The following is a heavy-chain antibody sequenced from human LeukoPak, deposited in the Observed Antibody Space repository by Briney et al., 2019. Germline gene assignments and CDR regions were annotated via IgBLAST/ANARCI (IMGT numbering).Heavy chain of an antibody. Sequence: ASVKVSCKASGGTFSSYAISWVRQAPGQGLEWMGGIIPIFGTANYAQKFQGRVTITADKSTSTAYMELSSLRSEDTAVYYCASPPEDNWNYGPARTYYFDYWGQGTLVTVSS. CDR2: IIPIFGTA. D-gene: IGHD1-7*01. CDR3: ASPPEDNWNYGPARTYYFDY. CDR1: GGTFSSYA. V-gene: IGHV1-69*06. J-gene: IGHJ4*02.